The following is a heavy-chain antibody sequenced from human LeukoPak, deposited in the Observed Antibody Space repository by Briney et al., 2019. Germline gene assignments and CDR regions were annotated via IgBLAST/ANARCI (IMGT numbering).Heavy chain of an antibody. CDR1: GYTFTSYY. CDR2: INPSGGST. Sequence: GASVKVSCKASGYTFTSYYMHWVRQAPGQGLEWMGIINPSGGSTSYAQKFQGRVTMTRDTSTSTVYMELRSLRSEDTAVYYCAREGVPAANSAEYFQHWGQGTLVTVSS. J-gene: IGHJ1*01. V-gene: IGHV1-46*01. CDR3: AREGVPAANSAEYFQH. D-gene: IGHD2-2*01.